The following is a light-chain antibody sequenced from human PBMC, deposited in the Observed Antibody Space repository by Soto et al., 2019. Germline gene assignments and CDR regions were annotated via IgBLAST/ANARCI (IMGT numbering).Light chain of an antibody. CDR1: QSVSSTY. CDR2: SSS. V-gene: IGKV3-20*01. J-gene: IGKJ1*01. Sequence: ELLFTQSPGTLSLSPGDRATLSCRASQSVSSTYLAWYQQRHGQAPRILIYSSSSRDSGIPDRFSGSGSGTDFTLPISRLEPEDFVVYYCHQYGTYPWTFGQGTKVDIK. CDR3: HQYGTYPWT.